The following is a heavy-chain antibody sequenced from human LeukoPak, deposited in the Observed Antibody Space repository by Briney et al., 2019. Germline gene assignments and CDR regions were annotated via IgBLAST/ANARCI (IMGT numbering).Heavy chain of an antibody. Sequence: GGSLRLSCAASGFTFSSYEMNWVRQAPGKGLEWVSYISSSGSTIYYADSVKGRFTISRDNAKNSLYLQMNSLRAEDTAVYYCARERPGGGWHINFDYWGQGTLVTVSS. D-gene: IGHD6-19*01. V-gene: IGHV3-48*03. J-gene: IGHJ4*02. CDR3: ARERPGGGWHINFDY. CDR1: GFTFSSYE. CDR2: ISSSGSTI.